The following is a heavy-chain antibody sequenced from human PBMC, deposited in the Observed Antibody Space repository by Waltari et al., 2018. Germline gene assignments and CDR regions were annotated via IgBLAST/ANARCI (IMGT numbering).Heavy chain of an antibody. J-gene: IGHJ6*02. V-gene: IGHV1-18*01. CDR2: ISAYNGNR. Sequence: QVQLVQSGAEVKQPGASVKVSCKASGYPFTSYGIGWVRQAPGKGLEWVGWISAYNGNRYFAPRVQSRLTLTTDSSTTTAHMELTSLTFDDTAVYYCARGGLELGSAYHYNGMDVWGQGTTVIVS. CDR1: GYPFTSYG. D-gene: IGHD2-2*01. CDR3: ARGGLELGSAYHYNGMDV.